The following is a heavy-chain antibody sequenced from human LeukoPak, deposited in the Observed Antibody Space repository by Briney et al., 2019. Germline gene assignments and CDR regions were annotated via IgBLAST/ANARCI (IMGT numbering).Heavy chain of an antibody. Sequence: GESLKISCKGSGYSFTSYWISWVRQMPGNGLEWMGRIDPSDSYTNYSPSFQGHVTISADKSISTAYLQWSSLKASDTAMYYYEVSVVVVQRDFDYWGQGTLVTVSS. J-gene: IGHJ4*02. V-gene: IGHV5-10-1*01. CDR1: GYSFTSYW. CDR2: IDPSDSYT. D-gene: IGHD3-22*01. CDR3: EVSVVVVQRDFDY.